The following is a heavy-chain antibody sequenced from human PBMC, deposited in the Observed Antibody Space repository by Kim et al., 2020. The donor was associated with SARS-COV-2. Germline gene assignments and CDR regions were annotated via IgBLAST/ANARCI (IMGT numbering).Heavy chain of an antibody. Sequence: SETLSLTCTVSGDSVSSGGHYWSWIRQTAGKGLEWIGRMHSSGSTNYNPSLRSRVTILLDTAKNQFSLKVSSVTAAETAIYYCARDICSSTTCYDDASGLWGQGTKVTVSS. CDR2: MHSSGST. CDR3: ARDICSSTTCYDDASGL. J-gene: IGHJ3*01. V-gene: IGHV4-61*02. D-gene: IGHD2-2*01. CDR1: GDSVSSGGHY.